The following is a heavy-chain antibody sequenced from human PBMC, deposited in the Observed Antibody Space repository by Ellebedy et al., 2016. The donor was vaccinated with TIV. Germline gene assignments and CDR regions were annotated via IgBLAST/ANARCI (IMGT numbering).Heavy chain of an antibody. CDR1: GFTFRTYA. CDR2: ISHDGKTT. D-gene: IGHD1-20*01. V-gene: IGHV3-30*04. J-gene: IGHJ4*02. CDR3: AKAMYDWNDAFDS. Sequence: GESLKISCSVTGFTFRTYAMNLVRQAPGRGLEWLAVISHDGKTTDYADSVKGRFTISRDNPENTLYLQMSSLTTEDTAVYSCAKAMYDWNDAFDSWGQGTLVSVSS.